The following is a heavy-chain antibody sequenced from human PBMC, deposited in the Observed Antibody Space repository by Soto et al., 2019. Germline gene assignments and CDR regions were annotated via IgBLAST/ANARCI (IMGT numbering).Heavy chain of an antibody. CDR3: ARVPDAIQSKFSFDY. Sequence: QVQLVQSGAEVKKPGVSVKVSCKASGYTFTSYYMHWVRQAPGQGLEWMGIINPSGGSTSYAQKFQGRITITMETSTSTVYMEQSSMISEDTAVYYCARVPDAIQSKFSFDYWGQGTMVTVSS. D-gene: IGHD2-2*02. CDR2: INPSGGST. J-gene: IGHJ4*02. CDR1: GYTFTSYY. V-gene: IGHV1-46*01.